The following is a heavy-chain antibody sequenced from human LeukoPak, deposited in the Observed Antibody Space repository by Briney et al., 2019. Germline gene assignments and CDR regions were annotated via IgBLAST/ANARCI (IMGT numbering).Heavy chain of an antibody. CDR3: ARAQGFVSSKSTSMRVAALQY. CDR2: ISHDGMYK. CDR1: GFIFDISA. D-gene: IGHD3-22*01. Sequence: GGSLRLSCAVSGFIFDISAMHWVRQAPGKGLEWVAVISHDGMYKYYTDSVKGRLTISRDNSKNTLDLQLNSLRAEDTAVYYCARAQGFVSSKSTSMRVAALQYWGQGTHVTVSS. J-gene: IGHJ4*02. V-gene: IGHV3-30*04.